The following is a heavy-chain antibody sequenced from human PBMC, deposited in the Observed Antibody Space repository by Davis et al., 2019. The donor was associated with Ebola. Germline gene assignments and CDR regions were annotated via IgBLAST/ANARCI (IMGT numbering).Heavy chain of an antibody. CDR1: GFTFSSHW. CDR2: INGDGSRT. J-gene: IGHJ6*04. CDR3: ARSGLSFGVVKYHYGMDV. D-gene: IGHD3-3*01. V-gene: IGHV3-74*01. Sequence: GESLKISCAASGFTFSSHWMHWVRQVPGKRLVWVSRINGDGSRTTYADSVKGRFTISRDNTKNTLNLQMNSLRAEDTAVYYCARSGLSFGVVKYHYGMDVWGKGTTVTVSS.